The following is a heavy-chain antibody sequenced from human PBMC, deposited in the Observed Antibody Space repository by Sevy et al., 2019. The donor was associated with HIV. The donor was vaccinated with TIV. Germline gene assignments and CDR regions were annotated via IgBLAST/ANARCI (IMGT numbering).Heavy chain of an antibody. CDR2: MNPNSGNT. CDR1: GYTFTSYD. Sequence: ASVKVSCKASGYTFTSYDINWVRQATGQGLEWMGWMNPNSGNTGYAQKFQGRVTMTRNTSISTANMELSSLRSEDTAVYYCARGSYYYGSGSYRYWGQGTLVTVSS. CDR3: ARGSYYYGSGSYRY. V-gene: IGHV1-8*01. D-gene: IGHD3-10*01. J-gene: IGHJ4*02.